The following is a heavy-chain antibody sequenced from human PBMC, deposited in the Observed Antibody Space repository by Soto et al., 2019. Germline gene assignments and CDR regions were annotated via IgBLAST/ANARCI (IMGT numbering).Heavy chain of an antibody. Sequence: QVQLQESGPGLVKPSETLSLTCTVSGGSVSSGSYYWSWIRQPPGKGLEWIGYIYYSGSTNYNPSLKSRVTISVDTSKNQFSLKLSSVTAADTAVYYCASQGGTTKSLSIVATIAYWGQGTLVTVSS. J-gene: IGHJ4*02. V-gene: IGHV4-61*01. CDR2: IYYSGST. CDR1: GGSVSSGSYY. CDR3: ASQGGTTKSLSIVATIAY. D-gene: IGHD5-12*01.